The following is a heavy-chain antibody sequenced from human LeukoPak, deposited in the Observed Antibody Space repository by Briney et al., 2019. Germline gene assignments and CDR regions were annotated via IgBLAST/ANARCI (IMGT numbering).Heavy chain of an antibody. CDR2: INHSGST. CDR3: ATTVTTLYGMDV. V-gene: IGHV4-34*01. J-gene: IGHJ6*02. D-gene: IGHD4-17*01. CDR1: GGSFSGYY. Sequence: PSETLSLTCAVYGGSFSGYYWSWIRQPPGKGLEWIGEINHSGSTNYNPSLKSRVTIPVDTSKNQFSLKLSSVTAADTAVYYCATTVTTLYGMDVWGQGTTVTVSS.